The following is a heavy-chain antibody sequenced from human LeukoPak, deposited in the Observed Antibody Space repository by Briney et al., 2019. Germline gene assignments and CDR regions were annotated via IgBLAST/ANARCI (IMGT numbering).Heavy chain of an antibody. Sequence: GGSLRLSCAASGFTFSSYWMHWVRQVPGKGLVWVSRINSDGSSASYADSVKGRFTISRDNAMNTLYVQMNSLRAEDAAVYYCSTGSGHAFDIWGRGTMVTVSS. J-gene: IGHJ3*02. CDR3: STGSGHAFDI. CDR1: GFTFSSYW. D-gene: IGHD3-10*01. V-gene: IGHV3-74*01. CDR2: INSDGSSA.